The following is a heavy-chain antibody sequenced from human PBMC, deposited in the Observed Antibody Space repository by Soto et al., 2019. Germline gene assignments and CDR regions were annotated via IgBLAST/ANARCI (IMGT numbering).Heavy chain of an antibody. CDR2: FDPEDGET. V-gene: IGHV1-24*01. J-gene: IGHJ3*02. CDR1: GYTLTALS. D-gene: IGHD7-27*01. Sequence: QVQLVQSGAEVRKPGASVKVSCKVSGYTLTALSIHWVRQAPGKGLEWMGGFDPEDGETIYAQKFQGRVTMTEDTSTDTSYMELSSLRSEDTAVYYCATDHNWGRDAFDIWGQGTMVTVSS. CDR3: ATDHNWGRDAFDI.